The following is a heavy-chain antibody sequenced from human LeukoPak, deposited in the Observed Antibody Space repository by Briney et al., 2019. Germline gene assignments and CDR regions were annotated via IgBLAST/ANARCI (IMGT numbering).Heavy chain of an antibody. CDR1: GFTFSSYS. J-gene: IGHJ4*02. CDR3: AKEPMWALYYLTRIFDY. CDR2: ISSSSSII. V-gene: IGHV3-48*01. D-gene: IGHD3-22*01. Sequence: GGSLRLSCAASGFTFSSYSMNWVRQAPGKGLEWLSYISSSSSIIYYADSVKGRFTISRDNSKNTLYLQMNSLRAEDTAVYYCAKEPMWALYYLTRIFDYWGQGTLVTVSS.